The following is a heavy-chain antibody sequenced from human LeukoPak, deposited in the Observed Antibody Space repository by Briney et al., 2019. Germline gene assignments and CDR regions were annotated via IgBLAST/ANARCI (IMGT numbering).Heavy chain of an antibody. J-gene: IGHJ4*02. CDR2: ITHDGSNN. CDR3: ARDSSSGSAAFDY. Sequence: ARSLRLSCAAYGFTFSSYAMNWIRQAPGKGLEWVAEITHDGSNNYYAASMKGRFTISRDNCKNTVYLHMNSVRAEDTAVYYCARDSSSGSAAFDYWGQGTLVTVSS. V-gene: IGHV3-30*04. D-gene: IGHD6-19*01. CDR1: GFTFSSYA.